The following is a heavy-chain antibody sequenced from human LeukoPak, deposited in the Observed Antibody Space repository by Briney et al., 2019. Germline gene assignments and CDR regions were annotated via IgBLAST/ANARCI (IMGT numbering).Heavy chain of an antibody. Sequence: GGSLRLSCTASGFTFSDYCMHWVRQAPGKGPVWVSRITSDGSSVSYVDSVKGRFTMSRDNAKNTLYLQMNSLRVEDTAVYYCVRDSRYNRDVWGQGTTVTVSS. CDR2: ITSDGSSV. V-gene: IGHV3-74*01. D-gene: IGHD2/OR15-2a*01. J-gene: IGHJ6*02. CDR1: GFTFSDYC. CDR3: VRDSRYNRDV.